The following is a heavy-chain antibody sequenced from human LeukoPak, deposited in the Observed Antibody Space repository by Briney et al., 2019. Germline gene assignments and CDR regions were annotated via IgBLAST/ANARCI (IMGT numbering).Heavy chain of an antibody. CDR2: ISNSGGST. CDR3: AKRASGSGTSLYYFDY. J-gene: IGHJ4*02. CDR1: GFTFSSYA. V-gene: IGHV3-23*01. D-gene: IGHD3-10*01. Sequence: GGSLRLSCAASGFTFSSYAMSWVRQAPGKGLEWVSVISNSGGSTFYADSVKGRFTISRDNSKNPLYLQMNSLRAEDTAVYYCAKRASGSGTSLYYFDYWGQGTVVTVCS.